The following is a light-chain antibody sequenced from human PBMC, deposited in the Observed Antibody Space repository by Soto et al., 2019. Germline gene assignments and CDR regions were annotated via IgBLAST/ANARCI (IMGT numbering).Light chain of an antibody. V-gene: IGKV1-9*01. CDR2: AAS. J-gene: IGKJ2*01. CDR3: QQFKSYPYT. CDR1: QAISDS. Sequence: IPLTQSPSSLSASVGDRVTITCRASQAISDSLVWYQQNPGQAPKLLIYAASTLQSGVPSRFSGSGSGTDFTLTISSLHPADFATYYCQQFKSYPYTFGQGTKLEI.